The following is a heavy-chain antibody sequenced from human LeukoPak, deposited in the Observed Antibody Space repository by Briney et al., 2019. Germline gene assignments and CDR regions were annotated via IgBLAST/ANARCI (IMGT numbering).Heavy chain of an antibody. D-gene: IGHD5-12*01. CDR2: TSYDASSK. J-gene: IGHJ4*02. CDR3: ARDYPMGLLNRDIVATTGDY. CDR1: GFTFSSYA. V-gene: IGHV3-30-3*01. Sequence: PGRSLRLSCAASGFTFSSYAMHWVRQAPGKGLEWVAFTSYDASSKYYADSVKGRFTISKDNSNNTLSLQMNSLRAEDTAVYYCARDYPMGLLNRDIVATTGDYWGQGTLVTVSS.